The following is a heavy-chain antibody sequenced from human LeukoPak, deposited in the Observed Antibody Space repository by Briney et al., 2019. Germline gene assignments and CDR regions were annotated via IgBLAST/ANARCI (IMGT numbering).Heavy chain of an antibody. Sequence: ASVNVSCKVSGYTLTELSMHWVRQAPGKGLEGMGGFDPEDGETIYAQKFQGRVTMTEDTSTDTAYMELSSLRSEDTAVYYCATHPRFVSPSTGDYWGQGTLVTVSS. CDR3: ATHPRFVSPSTGDY. CDR1: GYTLTELS. D-gene: IGHD1-1*01. J-gene: IGHJ4*02. CDR2: FDPEDGET. V-gene: IGHV1-24*01.